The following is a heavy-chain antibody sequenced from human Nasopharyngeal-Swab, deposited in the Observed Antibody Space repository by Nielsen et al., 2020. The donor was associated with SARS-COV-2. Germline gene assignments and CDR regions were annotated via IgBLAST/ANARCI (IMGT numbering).Heavy chain of an antibody. V-gene: IGHV1-18*04. J-gene: IGHJ6*02. CDR1: GYTFTSYG. Sequence: ASVKVSCKASGYTFTSYGISWVRQAPGQGLEWMGWISAYSGNTNYAQKLQGRVTMTTDTSTSTAYMELRSLRSDDTAVYYCARVSNVEYSSMTYYYYGMDVWGQGTTVTVSS. CDR2: ISAYSGNT. D-gene: IGHD6-6*01. CDR3: ARVSNVEYSSMTYYYYGMDV.